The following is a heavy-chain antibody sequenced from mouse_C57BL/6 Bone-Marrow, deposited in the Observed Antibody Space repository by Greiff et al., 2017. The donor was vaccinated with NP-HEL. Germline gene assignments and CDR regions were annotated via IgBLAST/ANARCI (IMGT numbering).Heavy chain of an antibody. D-gene: IGHD1-1*01. V-gene: IGHV1-55*01. CDR2: IYPGSGST. J-gene: IGHJ3*01. Sequence: QVQLKQPGAELVKPGASVKMSCKASGYTFTSYWITWVKQRPGQGLEWIGDIYPGSGSTNYNEKFKSKATLTVETSASTAYLQLSSLTSEDSAVYYCARRAYYYGSSSFAYWGQGTLVTVSA. CDR1: GYTFTSYW. CDR3: ARRAYYYGSSSFAY.